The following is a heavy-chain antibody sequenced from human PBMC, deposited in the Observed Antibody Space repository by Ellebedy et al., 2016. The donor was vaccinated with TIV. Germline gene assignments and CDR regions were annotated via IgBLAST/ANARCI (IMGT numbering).Heavy chain of an antibody. J-gene: IGHJ6*02. CDR2: IRYDGSNK. Sequence: PGGSLRLSCAASGFTFSSYGMHWVRQAPGKGLEWVAFIRYDGSNKYYADSVKGRFTISRDNSKNTLYLQMNSLRAEDTAVYYCAKDSAYSNHYYYYGMDVWGQGTTVTVSS. D-gene: IGHD6-13*01. V-gene: IGHV3-30*02. CDR1: GFTFSSYG. CDR3: AKDSAYSNHYYYYGMDV.